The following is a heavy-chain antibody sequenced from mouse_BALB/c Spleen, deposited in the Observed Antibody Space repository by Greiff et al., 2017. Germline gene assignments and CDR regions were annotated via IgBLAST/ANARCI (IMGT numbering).Heavy chain of an antibody. D-gene: IGHD1-2*01. Sequence: EVQGVESGGGLVKPGGSLKLSCAASGFTFSSYTMSWVRQTPEKRLEWVATISSGGSYTYYPDSVKGRFTISRDNAKNTLYLQMSSLKSEDTAMYYCTRELRPYWGQGTLVTVSA. J-gene: IGHJ3*01. CDR2: ISSGGSYT. CDR1: GFTFSSYT. V-gene: IGHV5-6-4*01. CDR3: TRELRPY.